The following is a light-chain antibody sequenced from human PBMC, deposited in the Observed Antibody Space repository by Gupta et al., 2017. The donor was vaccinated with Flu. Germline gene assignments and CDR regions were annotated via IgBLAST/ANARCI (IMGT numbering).Light chain of an antibody. CDR1: QSLVHRNGNTD. CDR3: RRGKGWPYA. J-gene: IGKJ2*01. V-gene: IGKV2-30*02. Sequence: GTLGQPASISCRSSQSLVHRNGNTDWHWFQQRPGQSPRRLIYKVSNRDSGVPDRFSGSGSGTEFTLEMSRVEADDVGVYYCRRGKGWPYALRQETK. CDR2: KVS.